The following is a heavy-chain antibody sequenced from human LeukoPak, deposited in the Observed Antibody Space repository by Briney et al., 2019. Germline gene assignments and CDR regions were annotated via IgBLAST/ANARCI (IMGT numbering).Heavy chain of an antibody. D-gene: IGHD3-9*01. CDR2: ITGRGDST. V-gene: IGHV3-23*01. CDR1: GFTFSDHL. Sequence: PGGSLRLSCAASGFTFSDHLMDWVRQAPGRGLEWVSAITGRGDSTYHADSVKGRFTISRDNSKNTVYLQMNSLRADDTAVYYCANFDYDILTGQDYWGQGTLVTVSS. CDR3: ANFDYDILTGQDY. J-gene: IGHJ4*02.